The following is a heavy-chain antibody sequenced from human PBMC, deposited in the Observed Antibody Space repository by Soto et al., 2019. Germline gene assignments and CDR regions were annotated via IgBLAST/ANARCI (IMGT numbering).Heavy chain of an antibody. V-gene: IGHV1-2*02. Sequence: QVQLMQSGAEVKKPGASVKVSCQASGYTFTGDYMHWVRQAPGQGLEWLGRINPNSGVTNYAQNFEGRVTMTRDTSTSTAYMEMSWLTFDDTAVYYCARDFNYYTMDVWGQGTTVTVSS. CDR3: ARDFNYYTMDV. CDR2: INPNSGVT. J-gene: IGHJ6*02. CDR1: GYTFTGDY.